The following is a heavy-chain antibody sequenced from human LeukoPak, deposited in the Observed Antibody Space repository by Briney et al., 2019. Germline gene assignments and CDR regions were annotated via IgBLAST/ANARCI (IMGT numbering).Heavy chain of an antibody. CDR1: GFTFSSYA. V-gene: IGHV3-23*01. CDR3: ARPYCSSTSCYLDAFDI. CDR2: ISGSGGST. D-gene: IGHD2-2*01. J-gene: IGHJ3*02. Sequence: PGGSLRLSCAASGFTFSSYAMSWVRQAPGKGLEWVSAISGSGGSTYYADSVKGRFTISRDNAKNSLYLQMNSLRAEDTAAYYCARPYCSSTSCYLDAFDIWGQGTMVTVSS.